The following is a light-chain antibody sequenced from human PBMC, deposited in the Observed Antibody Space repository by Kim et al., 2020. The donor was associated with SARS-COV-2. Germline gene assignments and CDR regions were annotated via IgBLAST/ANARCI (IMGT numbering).Light chain of an antibody. CDR2: GAS. J-gene: IGKJ4*01. V-gene: IGKV3-20*01. Sequence: AAGERETRSWRGSQSVVSNRLAWYQQKPGQAPRLLIYGASSRATGIPDRFSGSGSETDFTLTISRLEPEDFAVYYCQQYGSSRTFGGGTKVDIK. CDR3: QQYGSSRT. CDR1: QSVVSNR.